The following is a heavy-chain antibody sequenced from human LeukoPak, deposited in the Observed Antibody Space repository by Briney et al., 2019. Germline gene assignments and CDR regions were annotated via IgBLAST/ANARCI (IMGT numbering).Heavy chain of an antibody. J-gene: IGHJ6*02. CDR1: GFTFSSYG. V-gene: IGHV3-30*18. CDR3: AKDHHRVYYYYYGMGV. Sequence: GGSLRLSCAASGFTFSSYGMHWVRQAPGKGLEWVAVISYDGSNKYYADSVKGRFTISRDNSKNTLYLQMNSLRAEDTAVYYCAKDHHRVYYYYYGMGVWGQGTTVTVSS. D-gene: IGHD3-10*01. CDR2: ISYDGSNK.